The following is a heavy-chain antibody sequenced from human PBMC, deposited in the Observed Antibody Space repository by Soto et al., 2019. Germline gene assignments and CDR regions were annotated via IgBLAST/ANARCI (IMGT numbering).Heavy chain of an antibody. CDR1: GYTFTSYG. CDR3: AREIAAAGNNWFDP. V-gene: IGHV1-18*01. CDR2: ISAYNGNT. D-gene: IGHD6-13*01. J-gene: IGHJ5*02. Sequence: QVRLVQSGAEVKKPGASVKVSCKASGYTFTSYGISWVRQAPGQGLEWMGWISAYNGNTNYAQKLQGRVTMTTDTSTRTAYMELRSLRSDETAVYYWAREIAAAGNNWFDPWGQGTLVTVSS.